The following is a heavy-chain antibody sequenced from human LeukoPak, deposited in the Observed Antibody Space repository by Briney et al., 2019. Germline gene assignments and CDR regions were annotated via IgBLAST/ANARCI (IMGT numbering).Heavy chain of an antibody. J-gene: IGHJ4*02. V-gene: IGHV4-34*01. CDR1: GESFVGRH. CDR3: ARGRANWDYDFDY. Sequence: PSETLSLTCAVFGESFVGRHWSWIRQSPGKGLEWLGEASHAGITNYNPSLKSRVSISADTSKDQFSLTLTSVTAADTAVYYCARGRANWDYDFDYWGQGTPVTVS. CDR2: ASHAGIT. D-gene: IGHD1-7*01.